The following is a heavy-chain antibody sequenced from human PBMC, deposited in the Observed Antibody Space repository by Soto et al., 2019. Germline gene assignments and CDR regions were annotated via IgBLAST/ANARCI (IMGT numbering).Heavy chain of an antibody. CDR2: IYYSGST. Sequence: PSETLSLTCTVSRGSISSYYWSWIRQPPGKGLEWIGYIYYSGSTNYNLSLKIRVTISVDTSKNQVSLKLSSVTSANKAVYYCAWGGNMVPTTLTSFVYWCQGALLAVS. J-gene: IGHJ4*02. D-gene: IGHD5-12*01. V-gene: IGHV4-59*01. CDR1: RGSISSYY. CDR3: AWGGNMVPTTLTSFVY.